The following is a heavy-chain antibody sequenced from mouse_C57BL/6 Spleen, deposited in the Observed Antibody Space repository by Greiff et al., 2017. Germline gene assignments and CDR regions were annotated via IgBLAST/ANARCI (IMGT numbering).Heavy chain of an antibody. CDR2: ISDGGSYT. J-gene: IGHJ3*01. D-gene: IGHD6-5*01. V-gene: IGHV5-4*01. Sequence: EVQLVESGGGLVKPGGSLKLSCAASGFTFSSYAMSWVRQTPEQRLEWVATISDGGSYTYYPDNVKGRFTISRDNATNNLYLQMSHLKSEDTAMYYCARDPYFAYWGQGTLVTVSA. CDR3: ARDPYFAY. CDR1: GFTFSSYA.